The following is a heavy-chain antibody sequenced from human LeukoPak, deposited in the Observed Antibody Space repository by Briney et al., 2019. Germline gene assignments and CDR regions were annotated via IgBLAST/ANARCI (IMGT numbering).Heavy chain of an antibody. Sequence: NASETLSLTCTVSGGSISSYYWSWIRQPPGKGLEWIGYIYYSGSINYNPSLKSRVTISVDTSKNQFSLKLSSVTAADTAVYYCARGGRIAAVNRPAFDIWGQGTMVTVSS. CDR2: IYYSGSI. D-gene: IGHD6-6*01. CDR1: GGSISSYY. J-gene: IGHJ3*02. V-gene: IGHV4-59*08. CDR3: ARGGRIAAVNRPAFDI.